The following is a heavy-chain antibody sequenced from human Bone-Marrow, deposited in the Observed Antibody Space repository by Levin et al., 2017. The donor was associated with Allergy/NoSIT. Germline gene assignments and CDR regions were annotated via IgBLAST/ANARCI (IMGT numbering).Heavy chain of an antibody. J-gene: IGHJ4*02. Sequence: PGGSLRLSCAVYGGSFSGYYWSWIRQPPGKGLEWIGEINHSGSTNYNPSLKSRVTISVDTSKNQFSLKLSSVTAADTAVYYCARVSLPRRYSGSYNRLRLFDYWGQGTLVTVSS. CDR2: INHSGST. V-gene: IGHV4-34*01. CDR1: GGSFSGYY. D-gene: IGHD1-26*01. CDR3: ARVSLPRRYSGSYNRLRLFDY.